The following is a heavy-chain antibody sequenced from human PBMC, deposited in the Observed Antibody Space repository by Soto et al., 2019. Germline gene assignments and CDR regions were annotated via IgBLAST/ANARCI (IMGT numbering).Heavy chain of an antibody. D-gene: IGHD2-2*01. J-gene: IGHJ5*02. V-gene: IGHV4-61*01. Sequence: LSLACTVSGGSVSRGSYYWSWIRQPPGKGLEWIGYIYYSGSTNYNPSLKSRVTMSVDTSKNQFYLKLSSVTAADTAVYYRQSYGSSLTCHGFDPWGKGTLVTVSS. CDR3: QSYGSSLTCHGFDP. CDR1: GGSVSRGSYY. CDR2: IYYSGST.